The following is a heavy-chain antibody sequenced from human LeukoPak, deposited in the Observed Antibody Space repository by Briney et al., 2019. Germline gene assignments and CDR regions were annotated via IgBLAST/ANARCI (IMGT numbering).Heavy chain of an antibody. CDR2: ISAYNGNT. J-gene: IGHJ4*02. D-gene: IGHD3-22*01. CDR1: GYTFTNYG. CDR3: ARDKEKTTYYYDSSGYCSDY. Sequence: ASVKVSCKTSGYTFTNYGISWVRQAPGQGLEWMGWISAYNGNTNYAQKLQGRVTMTTDTSTSTAYMELRSLRSDDTAVYYCARDKEKTTYYYDSSGYCSDYWGQGTLVTVSS. V-gene: IGHV1-18*01.